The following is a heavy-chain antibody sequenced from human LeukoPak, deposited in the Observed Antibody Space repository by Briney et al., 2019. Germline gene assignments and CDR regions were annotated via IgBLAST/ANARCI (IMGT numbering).Heavy chain of an antibody. CDR3: ARDNSVEDTAWWFDP. CDR1: GYTFTSYY. D-gene: IGHD4-23*01. V-gene: IGHV1-46*01. Sequence: ASVKVSCKASGYTFTSYYMHWVRQAPGQGLEGMGIINPSGGSTSYAQKFQGRVTMTRDMSTRTDYMELSSLRSEDTAVYYCARDNSVEDTAWWFDPWGQGTLVTVSS. J-gene: IGHJ5*02. CDR2: INPSGGST.